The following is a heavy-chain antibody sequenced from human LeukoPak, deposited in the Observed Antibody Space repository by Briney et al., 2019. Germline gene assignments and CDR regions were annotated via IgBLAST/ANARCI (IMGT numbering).Heavy chain of an antibody. CDR3: ARHVRGAYCSGGSCFNWFDP. V-gene: IGHV4-39*01. J-gene: IGHJ5*02. CDR2: IYYSGST. Sequence: SETLSLTCTVSGGSISSSSYYWGWIRQPPGKGQEWIGSIYYSGSTYYNPSLKSRVTISVDTSKNQFSLKLSSVTAADTAVYYCARHVRGAYCSGGSCFNWFDPWGQGTLVTVSS. CDR1: GGSISSSSYY. D-gene: IGHD2-15*01.